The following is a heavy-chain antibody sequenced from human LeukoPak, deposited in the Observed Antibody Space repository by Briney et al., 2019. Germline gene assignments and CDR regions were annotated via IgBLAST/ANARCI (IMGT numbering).Heavy chain of an antibody. J-gene: IGHJ5*02. CDR3: ARVRTGAVAEGDWFDP. CDR1: GGSISSYY. CDR2: IYYSGST. D-gene: IGHD6-19*01. Sequence: PSETLSLTCTVSGGSISSYYWSWIRQPPGKGLEWIGYIYYSGSTNYNPSLKSRVTISVDTSKNQFSLKLSSVTAADTAVYYCARVRTGAVAEGDWFDPWGQGTLVTVSS. V-gene: IGHV4-59*01.